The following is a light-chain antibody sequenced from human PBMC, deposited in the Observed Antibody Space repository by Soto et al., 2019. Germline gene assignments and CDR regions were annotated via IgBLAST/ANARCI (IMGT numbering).Light chain of an antibody. Sequence: QSVLTQPRSVSGSPGQSVTISCTGTSSDVGAYIYVSWYQQYPAKAPKVMIYDVGRRPSGVPDRFSGSKSGNTASLTISGLQAEDEAVYFCCSYAGNKTVVFGGGTKLNVL. CDR1: SSDVGAYIY. CDR2: DVG. V-gene: IGLV2-11*01. J-gene: IGLJ3*02. CDR3: CSYAGNKTVV.